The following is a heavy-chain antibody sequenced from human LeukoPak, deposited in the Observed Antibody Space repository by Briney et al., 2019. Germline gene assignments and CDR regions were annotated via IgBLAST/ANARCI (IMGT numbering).Heavy chain of an antibody. CDR2: MNPASGNT. Sequence: GASVKVSCKAAECTFTSYAINWVRQATGQGLEWMGYMNPASGNTGYARKYKGRVAMTPDTSISTAYMELSSLRAEDTAVYYCARVPREIASIWGQGTMVTVPS. CDR3: ARVPREIASI. J-gene: IGHJ3*02. D-gene: IGHD3-16*02. CDR1: ECTFTSYA. V-gene: IGHV1-8*01.